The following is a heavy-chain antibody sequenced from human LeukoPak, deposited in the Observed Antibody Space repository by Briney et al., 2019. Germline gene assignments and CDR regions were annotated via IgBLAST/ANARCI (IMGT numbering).Heavy chain of an antibody. Sequence: GGSLRLSCAASGFTVSSNYMSWVRQAPGKGLEWVSVIYSGGSTYYADSVKGRFTISRDNSKNTLYLQMNSLRAEDTAVYYCARGDLGGTGEHDAFDIWGQGTMVTVSS. D-gene: IGHD1-14*01. V-gene: IGHV3-53*01. CDR2: IYSGGST. J-gene: IGHJ3*02. CDR1: GFTVSSNY. CDR3: ARGDLGGTGEHDAFDI.